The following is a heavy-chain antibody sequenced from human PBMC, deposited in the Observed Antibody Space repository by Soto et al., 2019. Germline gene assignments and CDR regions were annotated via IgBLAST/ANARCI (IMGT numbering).Heavy chain of an antibody. D-gene: IGHD3-3*01. CDR3: ARDRADSDYDFWSGYYTGGGYYYYYMDV. CDR2: ISSSSSYI. V-gene: IGHV3-21*01. CDR1: GFTFGSYS. J-gene: IGHJ6*03. Sequence: GGSLRLSCAASGFTFGSYSMNWVRQAPGKGLEWVSSISSSSSYIYYADSVKGRFTISRDNAKNSLYLQMNSLRAEDTAVYYCARDRADSDYDFWSGYYTGGGYYYYYMDVWGKGTTVTVS.